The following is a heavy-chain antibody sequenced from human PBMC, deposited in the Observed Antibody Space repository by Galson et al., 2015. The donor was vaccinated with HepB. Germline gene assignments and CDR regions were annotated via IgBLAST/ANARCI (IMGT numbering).Heavy chain of an antibody. J-gene: IGHJ4*02. CDR1: DYTFTNFG. V-gene: IGHV1-18*04. Sequence: SVKVSCKASDYTFTNFGISWVRQAPGQGLEWMGWISAYNGNTNYAQNLQGRVTMTTDTSTSTAYMVLRSLRSDDTAVYYCARARYSTLPPDYWGQGTLVTVSS. D-gene: IGHD2-2*01. CDR3: ARARYSTLPPDY. CDR2: ISAYNGNT.